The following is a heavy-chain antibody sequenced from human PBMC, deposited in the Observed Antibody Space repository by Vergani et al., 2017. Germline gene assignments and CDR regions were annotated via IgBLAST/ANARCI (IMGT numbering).Heavy chain of an antibody. CDR2: IHHSGDT. D-gene: IGHD3-10*01. Sequence: QVQLQESGPGLVKPSETLTLTCDVSDSSIMTHPYWGLFRQSPGKGLEWIACIHHSGDTHYNSSLKSRVSISIVSRSKFSLSLTSVTAADTAIYYCARHRGSGGVFPSSYFYGTDVWGHGTTVTVSS. CDR3: ARHRGSGGVFPSSYFYGTDV. J-gene: IGHJ6*02. CDR1: DSSIMTHPY. V-gene: IGHV4-38-2*01.